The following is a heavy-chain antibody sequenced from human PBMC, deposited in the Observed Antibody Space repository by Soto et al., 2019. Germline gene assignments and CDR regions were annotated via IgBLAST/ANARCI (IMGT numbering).Heavy chain of an antibody. Sequence: GASVEVSCKASGYTFTSYGISWGRQAPGQGLEWMGWISAYNGNTNYAQKLQGRVTMTTDTSTSTAYMELRSLRSDDTAVYYCARVGGGWVYDAFDIWGQGTMVTVSS. D-gene: IGHD6-19*01. CDR1: GYTFTSYG. V-gene: IGHV1-18*01. J-gene: IGHJ3*02. CDR2: ISAYNGNT. CDR3: ARVGGGWVYDAFDI.